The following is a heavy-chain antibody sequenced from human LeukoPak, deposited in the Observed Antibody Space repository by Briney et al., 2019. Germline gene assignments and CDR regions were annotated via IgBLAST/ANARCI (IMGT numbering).Heavy chain of an antibody. V-gene: IGHV1-2*02. Sequence: ASVKVSCKASGYTFTSYGISWVRQAPGQGLEWMGWINPNSGGTNYAQKFQGRVTMTRDTSISTAYMELSRLRSDDTAVYYCARAADYYDSSGYSPNYMDVWGKGTTVTVSS. D-gene: IGHD3-22*01. CDR3: ARAADYYDSSGYSPNYMDV. J-gene: IGHJ6*03. CDR1: GYTFTSYG. CDR2: INPNSGGT.